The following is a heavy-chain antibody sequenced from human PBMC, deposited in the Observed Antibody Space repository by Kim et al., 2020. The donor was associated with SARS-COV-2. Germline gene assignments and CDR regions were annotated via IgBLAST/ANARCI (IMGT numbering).Heavy chain of an antibody. CDR2: IIPIFGTA. V-gene: IGHV1-69*13. CDR1: GGTFSSYA. CDR3: ARATRVSRDGYPDWFDP. J-gene: IGHJ5*02. Sequence: SVKVSCKASGGTFSSYAISWVRQAPGQGLEWMGGIIPIFGTANYAQKFQGRVTITADESTSTAYMELSSLRSEDTAVYYCARATRVSRDGYPDWFDPWGQGTLVTVSS. D-gene: IGHD5-12*01.